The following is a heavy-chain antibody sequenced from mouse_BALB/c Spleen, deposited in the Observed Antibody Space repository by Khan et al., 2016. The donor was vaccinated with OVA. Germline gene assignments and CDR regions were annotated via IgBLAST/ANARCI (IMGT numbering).Heavy chain of an antibody. CDR1: GYTFINYW. V-gene: IGHV1-7*01. CDR2: INPSTGYT. D-gene: IGHD4-1*01. Sequence: VQLQQSGAELAKPGASVKMSCKASGYTFINYWMHWVKQRPGQGLEWIGYINPSTGYTEYNQKFKDRATLTADKSSSTAYMQLNSLTSEDSAVYYCARAWDGVDYWGQGTTLTGSS. CDR3: ARAWDGVDY. J-gene: IGHJ2*01.